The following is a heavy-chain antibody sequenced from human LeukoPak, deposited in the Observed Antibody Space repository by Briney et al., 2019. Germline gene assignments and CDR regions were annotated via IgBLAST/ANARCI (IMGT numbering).Heavy chain of an antibody. CDR2: IYSGGNT. CDR1: GFTVSSNY. V-gene: IGHV3-53*01. CDR3: ARGDSSGYYYFDY. J-gene: IGHJ4*02. D-gene: IGHD6-19*01. Sequence: GGSLRLSCAASGFTVSSNYMSRVRQAPGKGLEWVSVIYSGGNTYYADSVKGRFTISRDNSKNTLYLQMNSLRAEDTAVYYCARGDSSGYYYFDYWGQGTLVTVSS.